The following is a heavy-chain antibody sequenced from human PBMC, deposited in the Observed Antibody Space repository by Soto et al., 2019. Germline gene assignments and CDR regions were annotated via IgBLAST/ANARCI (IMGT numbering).Heavy chain of an antibody. Sequence: GGSLRLSCAASGFTFSSYAMSWVRQAPGKGLEWVSAISGSGGSTYYADSVKGRFTVSRDNSKNTLYLQMNSLRAEDTAVYYCAKAYYYGSGRGYYYYMDVWGKGTTVTVSS. CDR1: GFTFSSYA. V-gene: IGHV3-23*01. CDR3: AKAYYYGSGRGYYYYMDV. J-gene: IGHJ6*03. CDR2: ISGSGGST. D-gene: IGHD3-10*01.